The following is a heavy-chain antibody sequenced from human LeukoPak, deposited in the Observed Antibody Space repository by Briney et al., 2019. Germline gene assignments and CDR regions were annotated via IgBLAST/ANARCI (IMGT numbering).Heavy chain of an antibody. Sequence: GGSLRLSCAASGFTFNNAWMSWVRQAPGKGLEWVSYISSSGSTIYYADSVKGRFTISRDNAKNSLYLQMNSLRAEDTAVYYCARGGSSWYHYWGQGTLVTVSS. J-gene: IGHJ4*02. CDR1: GFTFNNAW. CDR2: ISSSGSTI. V-gene: IGHV3-11*04. CDR3: ARGGSSWYHY. D-gene: IGHD6-13*01.